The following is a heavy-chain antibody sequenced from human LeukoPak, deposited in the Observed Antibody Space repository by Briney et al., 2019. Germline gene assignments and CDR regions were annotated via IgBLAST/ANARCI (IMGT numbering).Heavy chain of an antibody. J-gene: IGHJ4*02. CDR1: GFTFSSYG. Sequence: AGGSLRLSCAASGFTFSSYGMHWVRQAPGKGLEWVAFIRYDGSNKYYADSVKGRFTISRDNSKNTLYLQMNSLRAEDTAVYYCAKERIAVAGLFYWGQGTLVTASS. D-gene: IGHD6-19*01. CDR3: AKERIAVAGLFY. V-gene: IGHV3-30*02. CDR2: IRYDGSNK.